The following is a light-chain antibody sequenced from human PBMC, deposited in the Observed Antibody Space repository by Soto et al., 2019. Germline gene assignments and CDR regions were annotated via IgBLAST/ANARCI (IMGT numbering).Light chain of an antibody. Sequence: EILLTQSLATRSLSPGEGGTLSCRASEGVTNYLAWYQQKTGQAHSIIVYDVYTRATGIQDRFSGGGSGTDFTLPISNIEPEDFAVYYCKQRSDWQWTLGTGTKV. CDR3: KQRSDWQWT. V-gene: IGKV3-11*01. J-gene: IGKJ1*01. CDR1: EGVTNY. CDR2: DVY.